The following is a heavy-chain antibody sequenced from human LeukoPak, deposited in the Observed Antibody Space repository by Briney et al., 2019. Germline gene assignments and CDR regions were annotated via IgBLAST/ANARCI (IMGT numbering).Heavy chain of an antibody. CDR2: IKYDDSEK. J-gene: IGHJ4*02. V-gene: IGHV3-7*01. CDR3: VRGRDGSY. Sequence: GGSLRLSCAGSGFSFSSYTMHWVRQAPGKGLEWVANIKYDDSEKYLVESVKGRFTISRVNANNSVFLEMNSLRVEDTAVYYCVRGRDGSYWGQGTQVTVSS. CDR1: GFSFSSYT. D-gene: IGHD5-24*01.